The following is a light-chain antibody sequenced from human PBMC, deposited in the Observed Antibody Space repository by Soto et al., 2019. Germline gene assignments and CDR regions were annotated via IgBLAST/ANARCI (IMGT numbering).Light chain of an antibody. CDR3: SSYRTGGPFV. CDR1: SSDVGGYNY. J-gene: IGLJ1*01. CDR2: EVS. Sequence: QSVLTQPASVSGSPGQSIAISCTGTSSDVGGYNYVSWYQQLPGKAPKLLISEVSHRPSGVSHRFSGSKSGNTASLTISRLHAEDEADYYCSSYRTGGPFVFGTGTKLTVL. V-gene: IGLV2-14*01.